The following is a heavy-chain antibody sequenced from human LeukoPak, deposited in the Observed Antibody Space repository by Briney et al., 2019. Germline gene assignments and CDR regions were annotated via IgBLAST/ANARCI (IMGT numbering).Heavy chain of an antibody. CDR1: GDSISNSAYH. D-gene: IGHD3-9*01. CDR2: ISYTGST. V-gene: IGHV4-39*01. Sequence: SETLSLTCTVSGDSISNSAYHWGWIRQPPGKGLEYIGRISYTGSTYYNPSLKSRVTISVDTSKNQFSLKLSSVTAADTAVYYCARHSTVTGFPFDYWGQGTLVTVSS. J-gene: IGHJ4*02. CDR3: ARHSTVTGFPFDY.